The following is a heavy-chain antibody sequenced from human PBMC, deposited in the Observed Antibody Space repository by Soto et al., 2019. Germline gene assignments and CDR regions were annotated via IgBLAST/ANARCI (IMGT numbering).Heavy chain of an antibody. Sequence: GGSLRLSCAASRFTFSTYEMNWVRQAPGKGLEWVSYISTSGSTVYYADSVKGRFTISRDNTRSSLYLQMNSLRDEDTALYYCVRYCSTTLCNGVATRTFDYWGQGTLVTVSS. J-gene: IGHJ4*02. V-gene: IGHV3-48*03. D-gene: IGHD2-2*01. CDR3: VRYCSTTLCNGVATRTFDY. CDR1: RFTFSTYE. CDR2: ISTSGSTV.